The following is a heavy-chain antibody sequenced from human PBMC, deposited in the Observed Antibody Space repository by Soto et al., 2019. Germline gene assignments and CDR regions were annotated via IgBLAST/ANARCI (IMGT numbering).Heavy chain of an antibody. CDR3: ARDTGSGLRVEPGIFEY. J-gene: IGHJ4*02. Sequence: QVQLVQSGAEVKKPGASVKVSCNPSGYAFTSYTMHWVRQAPGPGLEWMGRINADNGDSKYSQKFQGRVTITRDTSASIAYMELSSLRSEDTAVYYCARDTGSGLRVEPGIFEYWGQGTLVTVAS. CDR2: INADNGDS. V-gene: IGHV1-3*01. D-gene: IGHD1-26*01. CDR1: GYAFTSYT.